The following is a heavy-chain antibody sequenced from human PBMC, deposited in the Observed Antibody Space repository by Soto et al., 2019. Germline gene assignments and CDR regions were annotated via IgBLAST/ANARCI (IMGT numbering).Heavy chain of an antibody. Sequence: GGSLRLSCAASGFTFTSYVMSWVRQAPGKGLEWVAGISGGGSTAFYADSVKDRFTISRDNAKNTVVLQMDSLRAEDTAIYYCAKDSNKYSSSLRGRYFDYWGQGTLVTV. CDR2: ISGGGSTA. CDR3: AKDSNKYSSSLRGRYFDY. J-gene: IGHJ4*02. D-gene: IGHD3-22*01. CDR1: GFTFTSYV. V-gene: IGHV3-23*01.